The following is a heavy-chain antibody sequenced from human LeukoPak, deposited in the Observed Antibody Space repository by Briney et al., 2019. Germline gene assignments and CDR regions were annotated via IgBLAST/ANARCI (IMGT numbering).Heavy chain of an antibody. V-gene: IGHV1-2*02. CDR1: GYTFTSYA. J-gene: IGHJ4*02. CDR2: ITPSGGT. CDR3: ARDRYGDGFAHFDY. Sequence: ASVKVSCTASGYTFTSYAMHWVRQAPGQGLEWMGWITPSGGTNYPQKFQGRGAITRDTSISTAYMDLSRLTSDDTAVYYCARDRYGDGFAHFDYWGQGALVTVSS. D-gene: IGHD5-24*01.